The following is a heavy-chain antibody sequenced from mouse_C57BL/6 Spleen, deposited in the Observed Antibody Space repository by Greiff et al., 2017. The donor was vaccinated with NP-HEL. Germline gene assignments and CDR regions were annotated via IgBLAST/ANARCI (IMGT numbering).Heavy chain of an antibody. CDR3: ARKTTVGYFDV. J-gene: IGHJ1*03. Sequence: VQLKESGPELVKPGASVKMSCKASGYTFTDYNMHWVKQSHGKSLEWIGYINPNNGGTSYNQKFKGKATLTVNKSSSTAYMELRSLTSEDSAVYYCARKTTVGYFDVWGTGTTVTVSS. V-gene: IGHV1-22*01. CDR1: GYTFTDYN. CDR2: INPNNGGT. D-gene: IGHD1-1*01.